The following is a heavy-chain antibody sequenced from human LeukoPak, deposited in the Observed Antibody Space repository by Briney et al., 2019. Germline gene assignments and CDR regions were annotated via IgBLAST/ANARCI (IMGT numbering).Heavy chain of an antibody. CDR1: GFTFSDHV. D-gene: IGHD5-12*01. CDR2: ISSSGSTI. CDR3: ARASRGYIGYDFEDLDWFDP. J-gene: IGHJ5*02. Sequence: GGSLRLSCAASGFTFSDHVMHWVRQAPGKGLEWVSYISSSGSTIYYADSVKGRFTISRDNAKNSLYLQMNSLRAEDTAVYYCARASRGYIGYDFEDLDWFDPWGQGTLVTVSS. V-gene: IGHV3-11*01.